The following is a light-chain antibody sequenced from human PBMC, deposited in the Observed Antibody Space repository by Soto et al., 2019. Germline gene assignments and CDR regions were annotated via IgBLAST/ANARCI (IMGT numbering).Light chain of an antibody. CDR2: NDS. J-gene: IGLJ3*02. Sequence: SYELTQPPSVSVAPGQTAMITCGGNNIGNKNVHWYQQRPGQAPVLVVYNDSDRPSGIPDRLSASNSENTATLTISRVEAGDEADFYCQVCDTSSDDRSDPPSDRWVFGGGTKPPS. CDR3: QVCDTSSDDRSDPPSDRWV. V-gene: IGLV3-21*02. CDR1: NIGNKN.